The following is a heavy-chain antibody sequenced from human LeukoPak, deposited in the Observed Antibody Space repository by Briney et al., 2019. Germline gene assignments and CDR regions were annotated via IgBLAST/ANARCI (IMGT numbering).Heavy chain of an antibody. CDR2: IYYSGST. D-gene: IGHD2-15*01. CDR3: ARLKTPRSWFDP. J-gene: IGHJ5*02. CDR1: CGSISSSSYY. Sequence: SETLSLTCTVSCGSISSSSYYWGWIRQPPGKGLEWIGRIYYSGSTYYNPSLKSRVTISVDTSKNQFSLNLNSVTAADTAIFYCARLKTPRSWFDPWGQGTLVIVSS. V-gene: IGHV4-39*07.